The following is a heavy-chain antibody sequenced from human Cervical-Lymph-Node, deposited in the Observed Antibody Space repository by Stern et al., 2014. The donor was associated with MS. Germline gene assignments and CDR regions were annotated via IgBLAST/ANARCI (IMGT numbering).Heavy chain of an antibody. CDR2: LYYSGST. J-gene: IGHJ4*02. D-gene: IGHD3-3*01. Sequence: QVQLQESGPGLVKPSQTLSLTCTVSGGSISSGGYYWSWIRQHPGKGLEGIGYLYYSGSTYYNPSLKSRVTISVDTSKNQFSLKLSSVTAADTAVYYCARVSYDFWSGYYVFDYWGQGTLVTVSS. V-gene: IGHV4-31*03. CDR1: GGSISSGGYY. CDR3: ARVSYDFWSGYYVFDY.